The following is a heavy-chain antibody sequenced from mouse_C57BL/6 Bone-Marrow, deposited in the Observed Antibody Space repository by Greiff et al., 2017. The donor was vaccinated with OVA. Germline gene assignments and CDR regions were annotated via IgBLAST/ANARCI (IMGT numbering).Heavy chain of an antibody. CDR3: ARGDGYYDYFDY. CDR2: INPYNGGT. Sequence: VQLQQSGPVLVKPGASVRMSCKASGYTFTDYYMNWVKQSHGKSLEWIGVINPYNGGTSYNQKFKGKATLTVDKSSSTAYMELNSLTSEDSAVYYCARGDGYYDYFDYRGQGTTLTVSS. J-gene: IGHJ2*01. V-gene: IGHV1-19*01. CDR1: GYTFTDYY. D-gene: IGHD2-3*01.